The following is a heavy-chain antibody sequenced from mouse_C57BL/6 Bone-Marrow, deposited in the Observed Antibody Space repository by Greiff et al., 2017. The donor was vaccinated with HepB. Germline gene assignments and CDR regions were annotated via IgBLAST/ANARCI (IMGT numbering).Heavy chain of an antibody. CDR3: ARYAYGSLDY. CDR2: IRNKANGYTT. Sequence: EVQLVESGGGLVQPGGSLSLSCAASAFTFTDYYMSWVRQPPGKALEWLGFIRNKANGYTTEYSASVKGRFTISRDNSQSILYLQMNALRAEDSATYYCARYAYGSLDYWGQGTTLTVSS. J-gene: IGHJ2*01. CDR1: AFTFTDYY. V-gene: IGHV7-3*01. D-gene: IGHD1-1*01.